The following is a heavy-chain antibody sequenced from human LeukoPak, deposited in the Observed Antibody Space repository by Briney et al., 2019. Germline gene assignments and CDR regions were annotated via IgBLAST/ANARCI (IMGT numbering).Heavy chain of an antibody. V-gene: IGHV3-13*01. D-gene: IGHD3-16*01. CDR1: GFTFSSYD. CDR2: IGTAGDT. J-gene: IGHJ3*02. CDR3: ARGGDGTDAFDI. Sequence: PGGSLRLSCAASGFTFSSYDMHWVRHATGKGLEWVSAIGTAGDTYYPGSVKGRFTISRENAKNSLYLQMNSLRAGDTAVYYCARGGDGTDAFDIWGQGTMVTVSS.